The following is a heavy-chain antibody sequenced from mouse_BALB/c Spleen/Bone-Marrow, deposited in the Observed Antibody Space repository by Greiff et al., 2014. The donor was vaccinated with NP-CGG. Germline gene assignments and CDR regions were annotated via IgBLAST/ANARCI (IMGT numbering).Heavy chain of an antibody. CDR3: ARYYYGSSYLDY. CDR2: IDPANGNT. Sequence: VQLQQPGAELVKPGASVKLSCTASGFNIKDTYMHWVKQRPEQGLEWIGRIDPANGNTKYDPKFQGKATITADTSSNTAYLQLSSLTSEDTAVYYCARYYYGSSYLDYWGQGTTLTVSS. V-gene: IGHV14-3*02. CDR1: GFNIKDTY. J-gene: IGHJ2*01. D-gene: IGHD1-1*01.